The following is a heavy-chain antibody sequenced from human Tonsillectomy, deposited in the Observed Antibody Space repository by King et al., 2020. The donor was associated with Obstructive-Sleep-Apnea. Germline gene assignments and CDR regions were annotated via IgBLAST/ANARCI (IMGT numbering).Heavy chain of an antibody. Sequence: VQLQQWGAGLLKPSETLSLTCAVYGGSFSGYYWSWIRQPPGKGLEWIGEINHGGSTDYNPSLKSRVTISVDTSNNQFSLRLTSVTAADTAVDYCARGRGAQFDPWGQGNMVTVSS. J-gene: IGHJ5*02. CDR1: GGSFSGYY. CDR2: INHGGST. CDR3: ARGRGAQFDP. D-gene: IGHD3-10*01. V-gene: IGHV4-34*01.